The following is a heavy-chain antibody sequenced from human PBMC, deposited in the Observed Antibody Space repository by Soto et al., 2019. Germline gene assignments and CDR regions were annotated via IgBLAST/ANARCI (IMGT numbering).Heavy chain of an antibody. V-gene: IGHV1-18*01. J-gene: IGHJ4*02. CDR3: ARDDRVYGDYGVKSDS. CDR2: ISAYNGNT. CDR1: GYTFIDYG. D-gene: IGHD4-17*01. Sequence: QVQLVQSGAEVKKPGASVKVSCKASGYTFIDYGFSWVRQAPGQGLEWMGWISAYNGNTRNAQKFQGRLTMTRETSTSTAYMELRSLRSDDTAVYYCARDDRVYGDYGVKSDSWGQGTLVTVSS.